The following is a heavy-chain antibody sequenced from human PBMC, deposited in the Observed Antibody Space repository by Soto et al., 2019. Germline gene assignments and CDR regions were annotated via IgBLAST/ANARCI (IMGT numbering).Heavy chain of an antibody. Sequence: KTSETLSLTCTVSGGSISSGGYYWSWIRQHPGKGLEWIGYIYYSGSTYYNPSLKSRVTISVDTSKNQFSLKLSSVTAADTAVYYCARDRGSWYLHFDYWGQGTLVTVSS. V-gene: IGHV4-31*03. CDR3: ARDRGSWYLHFDY. J-gene: IGHJ4*02. CDR2: IYYSGST. D-gene: IGHD6-13*01. CDR1: GGSISSGGYY.